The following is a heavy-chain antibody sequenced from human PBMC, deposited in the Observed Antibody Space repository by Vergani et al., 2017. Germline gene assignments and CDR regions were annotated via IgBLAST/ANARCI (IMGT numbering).Heavy chain of an antibody. CDR2: IIPIFGTA. Sequence: QVQLVQSGAEVKKPGSSVKVSCKASGGTFSSYAISWVRQAPGQGLEWMGGIIPIFGTANYAQKFQGRVTITADESTSTAYMELSSLRSEDTAVYYCARGAPYGSGSYYNGASVGWFDPWGQGTLVTVSS. D-gene: IGHD3-10*01. J-gene: IGHJ5*02. CDR3: ARGAPYGSGSYYNGASVGWFDP. CDR1: GGTFSSYA. V-gene: IGHV1-69*01.